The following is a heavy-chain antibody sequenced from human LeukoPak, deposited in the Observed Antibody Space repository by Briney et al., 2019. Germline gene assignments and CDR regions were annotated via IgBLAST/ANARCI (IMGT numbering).Heavy chain of an antibody. D-gene: IGHD5-18*01. CDR2: ISSTGSDI. V-gene: IGHV3-21*01. CDR3: ARGGYSYGSASFDY. J-gene: IGHJ4*02. Sequence: GGSLRLSCAASGFTFSKHSMSWVRQAPGKGLEWVSLISSTGSDIYYADSVKGRFTISRDNAKNSLYLQMNSLRAEDTAVYYCARGGYSYGSASFDYWGQGTLVTVSS. CDR1: GFTFSKHS.